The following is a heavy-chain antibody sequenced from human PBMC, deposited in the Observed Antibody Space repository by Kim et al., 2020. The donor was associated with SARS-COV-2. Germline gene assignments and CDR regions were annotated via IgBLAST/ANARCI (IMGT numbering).Heavy chain of an antibody. CDR2: IYYSGST. D-gene: IGHD2-2*01. J-gene: IGHJ6*02. CDR1: GGSISSGGYY. CDR3: ARGAGVVVPAAMRYYYYGMDV. Sequence: SETLSLTCTVSGGSISSGGYYWSWIRQHPGKGLEWIGYIYYSGSTYYNPSLKSRVTISVDTSKNQFSLKLSSVTAADTAVYYCARGAGVVVPAAMRYYYYGMDVWGQGTTVTVSS. V-gene: IGHV4-31*03.